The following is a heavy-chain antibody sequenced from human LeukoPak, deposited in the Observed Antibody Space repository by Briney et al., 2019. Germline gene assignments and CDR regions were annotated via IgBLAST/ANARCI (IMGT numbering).Heavy chain of an antibody. CDR2: IRPTDGAT. Sequence: ASVRVSCKASGYIFTDHFFHWVRQAPGKGLKWMGWIRPTDGATKVAQKFQGRVTLTRDTSISTVYMEMSGLRFDDTTTYYCARGRYRYSYDYWGQGTLSPSPQ. D-gene: IGHD1-26*01. V-gene: IGHV1-2*02. J-gene: IGHJ4*02. CDR3: ARGRYRYSYDY. CDR1: GYIFTDHF.